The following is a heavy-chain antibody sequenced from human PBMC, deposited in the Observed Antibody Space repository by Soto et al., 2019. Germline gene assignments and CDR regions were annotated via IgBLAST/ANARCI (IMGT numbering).Heavy chain of an antibody. J-gene: IGHJ6*02. V-gene: IGHV1-69*01. D-gene: IGHD6-13*01. CDR3: ARPYSSSWTNYSYYGMDV. CDR1: GGTFSSYA. Sequence: QVQLVQSGAEVKKPGSSVKVSCKASGGTFSSYAISWVRQAPGQELEWMGGIIPIFGTANYAQKFQGRVAITADESTSTAYMELGSLTSEDTAVYYCARPYSSSWTNYSYYGMDVWGQGTTVAVS. CDR2: IIPIFGTA.